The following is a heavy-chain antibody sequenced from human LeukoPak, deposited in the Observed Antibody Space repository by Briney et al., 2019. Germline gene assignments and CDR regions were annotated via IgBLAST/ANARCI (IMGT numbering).Heavy chain of an antibody. CDR2: ISGSGGST. CDR1: GFTFSSYA. J-gene: IGHJ4*02. V-gene: IGHV3-23*01. Sequence: GGSLRLSCAASGFTFSSYAMSWVRQAPGKGLEWVSAISGSGGSTYYADSVKGRFTISRDNSKNTLYLQMNSLRAEDTAVYYCAKDGPKPLNQKQLWSNFDYWGQGTLVTVSS. CDR3: AKDGPKPLNQKQLWSNFDY. D-gene: IGHD5-18*01.